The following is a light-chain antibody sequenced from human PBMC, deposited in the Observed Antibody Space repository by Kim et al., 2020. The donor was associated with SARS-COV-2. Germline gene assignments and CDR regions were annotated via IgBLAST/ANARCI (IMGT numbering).Light chain of an antibody. CDR2: GAS. V-gene: IGKV3-15*01. Sequence: VSPGERATLSCRASQSVSSNLVWYQQTPGQAPRLLTSGASTRATGIPARFSGSGSGTEFTLTISSLQSEDFVVYYCQQYNNWPWTFGQGTKVEIK. J-gene: IGKJ1*01. CDR1: QSVSSN. CDR3: QQYNNWPWT.